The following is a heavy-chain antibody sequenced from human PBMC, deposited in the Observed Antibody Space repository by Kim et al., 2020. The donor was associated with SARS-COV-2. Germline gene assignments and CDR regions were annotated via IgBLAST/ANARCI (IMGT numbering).Heavy chain of an antibody. CDR1: GFTFSSFW. CDR3: VRGGSNFGYGMGV. V-gene: IGHV3-74*01. CDR2: INNVGSAT. J-gene: IGHJ6*02. D-gene: IGHD2-2*01. Sequence: GGSLRLSCAASGFTFSSFWMHWVRQAPGTGLKWVSRINNVGSATIYADSVKGRFTISRDNAKSTLYLQMNSLRVEDTAVYYCVRGGSNFGYGMGVWGQGTMVTASS.